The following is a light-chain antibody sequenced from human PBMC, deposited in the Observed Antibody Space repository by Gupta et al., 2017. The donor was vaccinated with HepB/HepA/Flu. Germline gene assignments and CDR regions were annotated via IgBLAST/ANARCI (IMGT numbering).Light chain of an antibody. V-gene: IGLV2-14*03. CDR1: SNDVGGYSY. CDR2: DVT. Sequence: QSALTQPASVSGSPGQSITISCTGSSNDVGGYSYVSWYQQHPGKAPKLIIYDVTDRPSGVSYRFSGSKSGNTAYLTISGLQTEDEADYYCTSYTISSTLVLFGGGTKLTVL. CDR3: TSYTISSTLVL. J-gene: IGLJ2*01.